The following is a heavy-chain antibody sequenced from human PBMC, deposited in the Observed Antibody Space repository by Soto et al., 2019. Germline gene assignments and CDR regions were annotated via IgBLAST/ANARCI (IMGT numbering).Heavy chain of an antibody. J-gene: IGHJ6*02. V-gene: IGHV5-10-1*01. Sequence: GESLKISCKGSGYSFTSYWISWVRQMPGKGLEWMGRIDPSDSYTNYSPSFQGHVTISADKSISTAYLQWSSLKASDTAMYYCARHGRDGYNFHVRYYYGMDVRGQGTTVTVSS. CDR2: IDPSDSYT. D-gene: IGHD5-12*01. CDR3: ARHGRDGYNFHVRYYYGMDV. CDR1: GYSFTSYW.